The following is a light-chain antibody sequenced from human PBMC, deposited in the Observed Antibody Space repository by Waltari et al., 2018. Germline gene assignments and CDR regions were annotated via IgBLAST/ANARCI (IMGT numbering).Light chain of an antibody. V-gene: IGLV1-51*01. CDR1: SFNIGNNY. CDR3: GTWDSSLNIGV. CDR2: EKN. Sequence: QSVLTQPPSVSAAPGQKVTISCSGTSFNIGNNYVSWYQQLPGTAPKLLIYEKNKRHSGIPDRFSGSKSGTAATLGITGLQTEDEADDYCGTWDSSLNIGVFGGGTKVTVL. J-gene: IGLJ3*02.